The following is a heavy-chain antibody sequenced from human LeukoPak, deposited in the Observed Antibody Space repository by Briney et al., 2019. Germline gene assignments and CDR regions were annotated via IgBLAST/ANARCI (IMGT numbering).Heavy chain of an antibody. CDR2: ISYDGSNK. D-gene: IGHD3-10*01. J-gene: IGHJ4*02. CDR1: GFTFSSYA. CDR3: VRGGRGFPDY. V-gene: IGHV3-30-3*01. Sequence: GRSLRLSCAASGFTFSSYAMHWVRQAPGKGLEWVAVISYDGSNKYYADSVKGRFTISRDNSKNTLYLQMNSLRAEDTAVYYCVRGGRGFPDYWGQGTLVTVSS.